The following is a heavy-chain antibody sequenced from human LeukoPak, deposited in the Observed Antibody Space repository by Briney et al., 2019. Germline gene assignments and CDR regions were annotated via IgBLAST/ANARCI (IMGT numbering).Heavy chain of an antibody. Sequence: GGSLRLSCAASGSRFSNAWMNWVRQAPGKGLEWIGHIKTKTDGGTTDYAAPVKGRFTISRDDSKSMLYLQINSLKSEDTAVYYCTTDRLDNSGWSRGFDYWGQGTLVTVSS. CDR1: GSRFSNAW. CDR3: TTDRLDNSGWSRGFDY. V-gene: IGHV3-15*01. CDR2: IKTKTDGGTT. D-gene: IGHD6-19*01. J-gene: IGHJ4*02.